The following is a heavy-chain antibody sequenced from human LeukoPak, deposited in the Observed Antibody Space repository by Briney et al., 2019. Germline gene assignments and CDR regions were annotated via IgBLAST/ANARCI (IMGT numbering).Heavy chain of an antibody. CDR3: ARGSSRGG. CDR1: GFTFSSYA. J-gene: IGHJ4*02. V-gene: IGHV3-30*04. CDR2: ISYDGSNK. Sequence: GRSLRLSCAASGFTFSSYAMHWVRQAPGKGLEWVAVISYDGSNKYYADSVKGRFTISRDNAKNSLYLQMNSLRAEDTAVYYCARGSSRGGWGQGTLVTVSS. D-gene: IGHD1-26*01.